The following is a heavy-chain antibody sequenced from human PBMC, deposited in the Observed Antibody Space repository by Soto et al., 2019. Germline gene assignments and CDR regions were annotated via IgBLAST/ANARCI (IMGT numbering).Heavy chain of an antibody. J-gene: IGHJ6*02. Sequence: GGSLRLSCEASGFTFSNSWMHWVRQAPGKGLLWVSRINSDGSSTNHADPVKGRFTISRDNAKNALYLQMNSLRAEDTALYYCARAKDYYGMDVWGQGTTVTVSS. CDR3: ARAKDYYGMDV. CDR2: INSDGSST. V-gene: IGHV3-74*01. CDR1: GFTFSNSW.